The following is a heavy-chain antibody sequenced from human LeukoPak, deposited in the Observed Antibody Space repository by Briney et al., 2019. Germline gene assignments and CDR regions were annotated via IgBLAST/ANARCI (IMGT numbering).Heavy chain of an antibody. CDR1: GGSIGGHTFY. D-gene: IGHD6-19*01. Sequence: SETLSLTCNVSGGSIGGHTFYWDWIRQPPGKGLEWIATIYYNGNTFYNPSLKSRVPISIDMSKSQFSLHLSSVTAADTAIYYCARLTALAGHRGAFDIWGPGTMVTASS. CDR2: IYYNGNT. V-gene: IGHV4-39*01. CDR3: ARLTALAGHRGAFDI. J-gene: IGHJ3*02.